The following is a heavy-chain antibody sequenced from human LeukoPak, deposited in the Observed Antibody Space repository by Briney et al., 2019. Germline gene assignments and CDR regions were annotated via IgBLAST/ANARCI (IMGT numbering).Heavy chain of an antibody. J-gene: IGHJ4*02. V-gene: IGHV1-46*01. D-gene: IGHD1-26*01. CDR3: ARDDFSIVGAPGH. CDR2: INPSGGST. Sequence: ASVKVSCTASGYTFTSYYMHWVRQAPGQGLEWMGIINPSGGSTSYAQKFQGRVTMTRDTSTSTVYMELSSLRSEDTAVYYCARDDFSIVGAPGHWGQGTLVTVSS. CDR1: GYTFTSYY.